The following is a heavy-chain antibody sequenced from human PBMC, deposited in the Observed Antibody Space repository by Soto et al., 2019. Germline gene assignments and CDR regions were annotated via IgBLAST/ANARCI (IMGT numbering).Heavy chain of an antibody. V-gene: IGHV3-74*01. CDR1: GFTFSIYW. CDR2: LNGDGSST. D-gene: IGHD5-12*01. Sequence: EVQLVESGGGLVQPGGSLRLSCAASGFTFSIYWMHWVRQAPGKGLVWVSGLNGDGSSTSNADPVKGRFTITSDNAKNTLYLEMNSLRAEDTAVYYCAREWMWAPDYWGQGTLVAVSS. CDR3: AREWMWAPDY. J-gene: IGHJ4*02.